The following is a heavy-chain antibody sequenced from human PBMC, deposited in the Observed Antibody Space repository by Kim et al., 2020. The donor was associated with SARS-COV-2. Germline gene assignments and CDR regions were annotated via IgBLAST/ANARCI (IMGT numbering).Heavy chain of an antibody. CDR2: ISFDGGA. V-gene: IGHV3-53*05. J-gene: IGHJ4*02. CDR1: GFTVYTNH. D-gene: IGHD4-17*01. Sequence: GGSLRLSCAPSGFTVYTNHVSWVRQAPGQGLEWVSDISFDGGAYYTDSVEGRFTISRDNAKNTVYLQMDRLRSDDTAVYYCGRAPPGYGGFDSWGQGTLV. CDR3: GRAPPGYGGFDS.